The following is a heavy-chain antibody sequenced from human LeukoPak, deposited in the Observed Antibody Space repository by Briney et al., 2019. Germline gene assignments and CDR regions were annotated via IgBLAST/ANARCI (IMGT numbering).Heavy chain of an antibody. J-gene: IGHJ4*02. D-gene: IGHD1-1*01. Sequence: GGSLRLSCVVSGVSLSSHGIHWVRHAPGKGLEWVAFIWSDGSSEYYADSVKGRFTVSRDNSKNTVYLQINGLRVEDTAVYHCARDRGNDFLDYWGQGTLVTVSS. CDR3: ARDRGNDFLDY. CDR1: GVSLSSHG. CDR2: IWSDGSSE. V-gene: IGHV3-33*01.